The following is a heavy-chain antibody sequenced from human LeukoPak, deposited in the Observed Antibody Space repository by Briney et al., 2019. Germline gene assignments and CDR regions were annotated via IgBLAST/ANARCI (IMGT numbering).Heavy chain of an antibody. V-gene: IGHV4-4*07. CDR3: ARGAYYYESGS. Sequence: SETLSFTCTVSGASISSYYWSWIRQPARKGLEWIGRTYASGTINYNPSLKSRVTMSVDTSKNQFSLRLSSVTAADTAVYYCARGAYYYESGSWGQGALVTVSS. D-gene: IGHD3-22*01. J-gene: IGHJ4*02. CDR1: GASISSYY. CDR2: TYASGTI.